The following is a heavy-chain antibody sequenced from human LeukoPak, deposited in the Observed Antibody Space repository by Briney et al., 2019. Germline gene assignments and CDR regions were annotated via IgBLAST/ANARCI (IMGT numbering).Heavy chain of an antibody. D-gene: IGHD6-13*01. V-gene: IGHV4-59*01. CDR3: ARDYGSSSAPRPEYYYYGMDV. Sequence: PSETLSLTCTVSGGSISSYYWSWIRQPPGKGLEWIGYIYYSGSTNYNPSLKSRVTISVDTSKNQFSLKLSSVTAADTAVYYCARDYGSSSAPRPEYYYYGMDVWGKGTTVTVSS. CDR2: IYYSGST. J-gene: IGHJ6*04. CDR1: GGSISSYY.